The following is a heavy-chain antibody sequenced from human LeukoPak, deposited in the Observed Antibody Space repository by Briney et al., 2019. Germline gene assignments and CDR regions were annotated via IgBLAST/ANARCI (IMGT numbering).Heavy chain of an antibody. V-gene: IGHV4-59*11. Sequence: SETLSLTCAVSTDSFSSHYWTWIRQPPGKGLEWIGYISYIGSTNYNPSLKSRVTISIDTSKNQFSLKLSSVTAADTAVYYCARDLVTVTKGFDIWGQGTTVSVSS. CDR1: TDSFSSHY. J-gene: IGHJ3*02. D-gene: IGHD4-17*01. CDR2: ISYIGST. CDR3: ARDLVTVTKGFDI.